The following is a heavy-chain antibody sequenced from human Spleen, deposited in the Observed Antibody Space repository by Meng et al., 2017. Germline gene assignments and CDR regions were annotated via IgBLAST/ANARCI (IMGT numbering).Heavy chain of an antibody. CDR3: ERDREAMVNEFDS. J-gene: IGHJ4*02. CDR2: IYHSGST. CDR1: NSSISSAYY. D-gene: IGHD5-18*01. V-gene: IGHV4-38-2*02. Sequence: SETLSLTCTVSNSSISSAYYWGWIRQPPGRGLEWIGSIYHSGSTLYNPSLKSRVTISVDTSQNQVSLRLSSVTAADTAVYFCERDREAMVNEFDSWSQGTLVTVSS.